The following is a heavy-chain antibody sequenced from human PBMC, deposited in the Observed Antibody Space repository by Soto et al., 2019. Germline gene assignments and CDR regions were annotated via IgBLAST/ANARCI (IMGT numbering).Heavy chain of an antibody. V-gene: IGHV1-8*01. CDR2: MNPNSGNT. CDR3: ARGGGVRGGRKYYYYGMDV. J-gene: IGHJ6*02. CDR1: GYTFTSYD. D-gene: IGHD2-15*01. Sequence: QVQLVQSGAEVKKPGASVKVSCKASGYTFTSYDINWVRQATGQGLEWMGWMNPNSGNTGYAQKFQGRVTMTRTTSISTAYMELSSRRSEDTAVYYCARGGGVRGGRKYYYYGMDVWGQGTTVTVSS.